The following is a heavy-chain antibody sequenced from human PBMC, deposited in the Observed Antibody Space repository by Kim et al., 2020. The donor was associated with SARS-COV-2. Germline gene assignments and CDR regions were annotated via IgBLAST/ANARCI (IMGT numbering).Heavy chain of an antibody. J-gene: IGHJ2*01. CDR3: AKDYHFGLSSSRNWYFDL. Sequence: GGSLRLSCAASGFTFDDYAMHWVRQAPGKGLEWVSLISGDGGSTYYADSVKGRFTISRDNSKNSLYLQMNSLRTEDTALYYCAKDYHFGLSSSRNWYFDLWGRGTLVTVSS. CDR2: ISGDGGST. D-gene: IGHD6-13*01. CDR1: GFTFDDYA. V-gene: IGHV3-43*02.